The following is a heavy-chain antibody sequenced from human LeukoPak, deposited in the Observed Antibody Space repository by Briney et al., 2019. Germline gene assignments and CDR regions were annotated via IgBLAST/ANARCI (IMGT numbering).Heavy chain of an antibody. J-gene: IGHJ6*02. V-gene: IGHV3-48*03. Sequence: GGSLRLSCAASGFTISTFEMTWVRQAPGKGLEWVSYFSSRESTKYYADSVKGRFTISRDNAKNAVYLQMNSLRAEDTAVYYCARYCSTTSCHFYGMDVWGRRTSVTVSS. CDR2: FSSRESTK. D-gene: IGHD2-2*01. CDR1: GFTISTFE. CDR3: ARYCSTTSCHFYGMDV.